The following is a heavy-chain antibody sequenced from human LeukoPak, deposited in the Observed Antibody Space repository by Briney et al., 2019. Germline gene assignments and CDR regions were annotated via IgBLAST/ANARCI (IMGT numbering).Heavy chain of an antibody. V-gene: IGHV3-48*03. J-gene: IGHJ3*02. Sequence: GGSLRLSCAASGFTFSSYEMNWVRQAPGKGLEWVSYISSSGSAIYYADSVKGRFTVSRDNAKNSLYLQMNSLRAEDTAVYYCARIGDYGDSDDAFDIWGQGTMVTVSS. CDR2: ISSSGSAI. D-gene: IGHD4-17*01. CDR1: GFTFSSYE. CDR3: ARIGDYGDSDDAFDI.